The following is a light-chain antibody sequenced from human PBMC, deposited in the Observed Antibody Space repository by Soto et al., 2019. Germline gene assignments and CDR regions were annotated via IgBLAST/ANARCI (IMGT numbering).Light chain of an antibody. CDR2: EVS. CDR3: CSYAGSNNFYV. V-gene: IGLV2-8*01. CDR1: SSDVGGHNY. J-gene: IGLJ1*01. Sequence: QSALTQPPSASGSPGQSVTISCTGTSSDVGGHNYVSWYQQHPGKAPKLMLYEVSKRPSAVPDRFSGSKSGNTASLTVSALQAEDEADYYCCSYAGSNNFYVCGTGTKV.